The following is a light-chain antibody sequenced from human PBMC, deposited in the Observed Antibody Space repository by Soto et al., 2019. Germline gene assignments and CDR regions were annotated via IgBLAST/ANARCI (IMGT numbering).Light chain of an antibody. Sequence: DIVMTLSPDSLAVSLGEMATINCKSSGSVLYTSNNKNYLSWYQQKRGQPPKXLIYRASTRESGVPERFSGSGSGTDFTLTISSLQAEDVEVYYCQHYYNNPPTFGGGTKVDIK. J-gene: IGKJ4*01. V-gene: IGKV4-1*01. CDR3: QHYYNNPPT. CDR1: GSVLYTSNNKNY. CDR2: RAS.